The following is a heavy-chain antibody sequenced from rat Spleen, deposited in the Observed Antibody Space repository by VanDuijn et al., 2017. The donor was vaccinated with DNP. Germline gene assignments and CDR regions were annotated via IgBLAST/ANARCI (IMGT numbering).Heavy chain of an antibody. CDR1: GYTFTSYY. V-gene: IGHV1-43*01. Sequence: QVQLQQSGAELAKPGSSVKISCKASGYTFTSYYISWIKQTTGQGLEYIGYINTGSGGTNYNEKFKGKATLTVDKSSSTAFMQISSLTPDDSAVYYCARIARLLQGAMDAWGQGTSVTVSS. D-gene: IGHD1-1*01. CDR2: INTGSGGT. CDR3: ARIARLLQGAMDA. J-gene: IGHJ4*01.